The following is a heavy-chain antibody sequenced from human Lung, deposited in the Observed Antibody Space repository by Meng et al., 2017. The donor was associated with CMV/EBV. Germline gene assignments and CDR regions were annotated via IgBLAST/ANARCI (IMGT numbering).Heavy chain of an antibody. CDR1: GSTFTSSA. Sequence: VRSWLELKKPGAAVKVSSKAAGSTFTSSAMNWVRQAPGQGLEWMGWINTNTGNPTYAQGFTGRFVFSLDTSVSTAYLQISSLKAADTAVYYCARLYCSGGSCYTIDYWGQGTLVTVSS. CDR2: INTNTGNP. J-gene: IGHJ4*02. V-gene: IGHV7-4-1*02. D-gene: IGHD2-15*01. CDR3: ARLYCSGGSCYTIDY.